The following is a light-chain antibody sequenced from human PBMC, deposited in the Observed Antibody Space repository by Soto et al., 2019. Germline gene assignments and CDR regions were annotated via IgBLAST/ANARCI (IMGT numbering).Light chain of an antibody. V-gene: IGLV2-14*01. CDR3: SSYTSSIIDYV. CDR2: EVS. Sequence: QSALTQPASVSGSPGKSITISCTGTSSDVGGYNYVSWYQQHPGKATKLMIYEVSNRPSGVSNRFSGSKSGNTASLTISGLQAEDEADYYCSSYTSSIIDYVFGTGTKLTVL. CDR1: SSDVGGYNY. J-gene: IGLJ1*01.